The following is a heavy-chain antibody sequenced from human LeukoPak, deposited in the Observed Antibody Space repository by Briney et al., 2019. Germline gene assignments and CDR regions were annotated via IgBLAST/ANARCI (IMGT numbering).Heavy chain of an antibody. V-gene: IGHV3-21*01. CDR2: ISSSSSYI. Sequence: GGSLRLSCAASGFTFSSYSMNWVRQAPGKGLEWVSSISSSSSYIYYADSVKGRFTISRDNAKNSLYLQMNSLRAEDTAVYYCARGPTYCSGGSCYSDYWGQGALVTVSS. J-gene: IGHJ4*02. CDR1: GFTFSSYS. CDR3: ARGPTYCSGGSCYSDY. D-gene: IGHD2-15*01.